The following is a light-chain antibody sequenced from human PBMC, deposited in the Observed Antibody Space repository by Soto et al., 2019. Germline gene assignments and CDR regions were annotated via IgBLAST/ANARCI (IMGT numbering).Light chain of an antibody. CDR3: QQGTGTPRT. CDR2: AAT. V-gene: IGKV1-39*01. CDR1: QNINSN. Sequence: DIQMTQSPSSLSASVGDRVTITCRASQNINSNLNWYQQKPGNAPKLLIYAATSRISGVPSRFSGSASGTEFTLTISSLQPEDFATYYCQQGTGTPRTFGQGTKLDIK. J-gene: IGKJ1*01.